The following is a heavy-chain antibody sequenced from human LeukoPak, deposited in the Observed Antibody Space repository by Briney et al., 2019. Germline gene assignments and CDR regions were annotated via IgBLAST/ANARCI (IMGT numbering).Heavy chain of an antibody. CDR2: INPSGGST. CDR1: GYTFTSYY. CDR3: ARSYSGSLATIDY. J-gene: IGHJ4*02. D-gene: IGHD1-26*01. V-gene: IGHV1-46*01. Sequence: GASVKVSCKASGYTFTSYYMHWVRQAPGQGLEWMGIINPSGGSTSYAQKFQGRVTMTRDMSTSTAYMELRSLRSEDMAVYYCARSYSGSLATIDYWGQGTLVTVSS.